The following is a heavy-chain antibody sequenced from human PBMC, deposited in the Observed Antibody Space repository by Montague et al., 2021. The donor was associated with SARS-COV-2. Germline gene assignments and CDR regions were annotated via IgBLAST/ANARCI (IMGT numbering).Heavy chain of an antibody. D-gene: IGHD3-10*01. CDR1: GTSFSDYY. J-gene: IGHJ5*01. Sequence: SETLSLTCVVYGTSFSDYYWNWIRQSPGKALEWIGGINRSGSGNVSPSLKSRGTISIDTSRNQVTLNLKFVTAADTAVYYCARGQIFSTLRRAHGWKDWFDSWGQGTSVTVSS. CDR2: INRSGSG. CDR3: ARGQIFSTLRRAHGWKDWFDS. V-gene: IGHV4-34*01.